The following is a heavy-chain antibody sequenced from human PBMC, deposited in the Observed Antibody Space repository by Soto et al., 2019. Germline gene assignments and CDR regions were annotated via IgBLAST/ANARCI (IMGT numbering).Heavy chain of an antibody. V-gene: IGHV1-3*01. D-gene: IGHD6-13*01. J-gene: IGHJ6*02. CDR1: GYTFTSYA. Sequence: GASVKLSCKASGYTFTSYAMHWVRQAPRQRLEWMGWINAGNGNTKYSQKFQGRVTITRDTSASTAYLQWSSLKASDTAMYYCARTAAAGKYYYGMDVWGQGTTVTV. CDR2: INAGNGNT. CDR3: ARTAAAGKYYYGMDV.